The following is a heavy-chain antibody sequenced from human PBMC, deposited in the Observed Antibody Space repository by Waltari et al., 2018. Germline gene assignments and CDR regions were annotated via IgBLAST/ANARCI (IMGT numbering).Heavy chain of an antibody. Sequence: QVQLVASGGGVVQPGRSLRLSCAASGFRFRMPGLNWVRQAPGKGLEWVAVNWYDGSKKFYADSVKGRFTVSRDNSNNIAFLEMNSLRVEDTAVYYCARWRRTVSGTVAYDLWGQGTMVSVSS. D-gene: IGHD6-19*01. CDR3: ARWRRTVSGTVAYDL. CDR1: GFRFRMPG. V-gene: IGHV3-33*01. CDR2: NWYDGSKK. J-gene: IGHJ3*01.